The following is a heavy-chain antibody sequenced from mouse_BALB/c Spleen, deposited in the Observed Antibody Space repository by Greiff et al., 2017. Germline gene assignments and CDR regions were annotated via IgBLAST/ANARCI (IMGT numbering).Heavy chain of an antibody. CDR2: ISNGGGST. CDR3: ARLGGNYVDYAMDY. V-gene: IGHV5-12-2*01. Sequence: EVMLVESGGGLVQPGGSLKLSCAASGFTFSSYTMSWVRQTPEKRLEWVAYISNGGGSTYYPDTVKGRFTISRDNAKNTLYLQMSSLKSEDTAMYYCARLGGNYVDYAMDYWGQGTSVTVSS. CDR1: GFTFSSYT. D-gene: IGHD2-1*01. J-gene: IGHJ4*01.